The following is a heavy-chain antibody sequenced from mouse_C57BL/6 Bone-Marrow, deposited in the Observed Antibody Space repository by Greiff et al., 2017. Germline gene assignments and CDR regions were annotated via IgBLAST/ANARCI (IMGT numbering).Heavy chain of an antibody. CDR3: AREGPLTVSYWYFDV. CDR1: GISITTGNYR. J-gene: IGHJ1*03. Sequence: EVQLQESGPGLVKPSQTVFLTCTVTGISITTGNYRWSWIRQFPGNKLEWIGYIYYSGTSTYNPSLPSPTTITSDTPKNQFFLEMNSLTAEDTATYYWAREGPLTVSYWYFDVWGTGTTVTVSS. D-gene: IGHD4-1*01. CDR2: IYYSGTS. V-gene: IGHV3-5*01.